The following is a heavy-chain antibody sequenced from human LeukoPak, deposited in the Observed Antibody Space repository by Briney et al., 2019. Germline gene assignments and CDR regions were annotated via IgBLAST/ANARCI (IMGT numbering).Heavy chain of an antibody. D-gene: IGHD6-19*01. V-gene: IGHV3-23*01. CDR1: GFTFSSYA. CDR2: ISGSGGTT. Sequence: GGSLRLSCAASGFTFSSYAMSWVRQAPGKGLEWVSVISGSGGTTYYADSVKGRFTISRDNSKNTLYLQMNSLRAEDTAVYYCAKSPRSGWSNFDYWGQGTLVTVSS. CDR3: AKSPRSGWSNFDY. J-gene: IGHJ4*02.